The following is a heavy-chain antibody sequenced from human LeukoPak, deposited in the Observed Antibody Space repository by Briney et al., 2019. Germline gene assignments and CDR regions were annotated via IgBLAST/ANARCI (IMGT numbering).Heavy chain of an antibody. CDR3: ANRKYYYGSGYYFDY. CDR2: ISGSGGST. D-gene: IGHD3-10*01. CDR1: GGSFSGYY. J-gene: IGHJ4*02. Sequence: ETLSLTCAVYGGSFSGYYWSWIRQPPGKGLEWVSAISGSGGSTYYADSVKGRFTISRDNSRNTLYLQMNSLRAEDTAVYYRANRKYYYGSGYYFDYWGQGTLVTVSS. V-gene: IGHV3-23*01.